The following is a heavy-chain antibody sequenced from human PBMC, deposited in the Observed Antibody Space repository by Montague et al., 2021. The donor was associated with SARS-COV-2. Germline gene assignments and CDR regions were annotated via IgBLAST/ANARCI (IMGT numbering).Heavy chain of an antibody. CDR2: IYYSGST. V-gene: IGHV4-39*01. D-gene: IGHD3-9*01. CDR1: GGSISSSSYY. CDR3: ATYYDILTGYYIDAFDI. Sequence: SETRSLTCTVSGGSISSSSYYWGWIRQPPGKGLEWIGSIYYSGSTYYNPSLKSRVTISVDTSKNQFSLKLSSVTAADTAVYYCATYYDILTGYYIDAFDIWGQGTMVTVSP. J-gene: IGHJ3*02.